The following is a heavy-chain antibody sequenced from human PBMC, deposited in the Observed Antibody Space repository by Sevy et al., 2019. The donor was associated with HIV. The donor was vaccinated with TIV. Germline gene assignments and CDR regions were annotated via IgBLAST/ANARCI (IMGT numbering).Heavy chain of an antibody. V-gene: IGHV3-53*01. Sequence: GGSLRLSCAASGFTVSSNYMSWVRQAPGKGLEWVSVIYSGGSTYYADSVKGRFTIFRDNSKNTLYLQMNSLRAEDTAVYYCARVNCSGGSCYYYYGMDVWGQGTTVTVSS. CDR1: GFTVSSNY. J-gene: IGHJ6*02. D-gene: IGHD2-15*01. CDR2: IYSGGST. CDR3: ARVNCSGGSCYYYYGMDV.